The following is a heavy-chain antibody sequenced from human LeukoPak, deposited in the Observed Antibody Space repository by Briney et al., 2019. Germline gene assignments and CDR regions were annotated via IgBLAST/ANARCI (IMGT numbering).Heavy chain of an antibody. J-gene: IGHJ4*02. Sequence: ASVKVSCKASGSTFTSSAMQWVREARGQRLEWIGWIVVGSGNTNYAQKFQERVTITRDMSTSTAYMELSSLRSEDTAVYYCAAKITMIGSHLYYLDYWGQGTLVTVSS. V-gene: IGHV1-58*02. CDR2: IVVGSGNT. CDR1: GSTFTSSA. D-gene: IGHD3-10*02. CDR3: AAKITMIGSHLYYLDY.